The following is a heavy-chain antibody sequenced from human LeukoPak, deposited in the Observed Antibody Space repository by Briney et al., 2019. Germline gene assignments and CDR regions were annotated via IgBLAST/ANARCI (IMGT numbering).Heavy chain of an antibody. CDR1: GFTFADYG. D-gene: IGHD1/OR15-1a*01. V-gene: IGHV3-20*04. CDR3: ARDLSSNWNNLAY. J-gene: IGHJ4*02. CDR2: INWSGDNT. Sequence: GGSLRLSCEDSGFTFADYGLSWVRQAPGKGLEWVAGINWSGDNTFYADSVKGRFTISRDNTKKTLYLQMYNLRGEDTATYYCARDLSSNWNNLAYWGQGTLVTVSS.